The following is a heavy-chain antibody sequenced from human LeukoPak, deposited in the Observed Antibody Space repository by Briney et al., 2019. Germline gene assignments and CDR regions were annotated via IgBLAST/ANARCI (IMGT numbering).Heavy chain of an antibody. CDR1: GRSFSGYY. Sequence: SETLSLTCALYGRSFSGYYWSWIRQPPGRGLEWSGEINHSGSTNYNPSLKSRVTISVDTSKNQFSLNLSSVTAADTAVYYCARWEGGSYYDFDYWGQGTLVTVSS. D-gene: IGHD1-26*01. V-gene: IGHV4-34*01. CDR2: INHSGST. CDR3: ARWEGGSYYDFDY. J-gene: IGHJ4*02.